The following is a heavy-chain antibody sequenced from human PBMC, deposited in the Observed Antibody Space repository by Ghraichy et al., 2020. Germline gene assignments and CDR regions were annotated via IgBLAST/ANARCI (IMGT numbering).Heavy chain of an antibody. V-gene: IGHV3-23*01. CDR3: AKDGMDIVATIRAPGGHSSVYFDY. J-gene: IGHJ4*02. D-gene: IGHD5-12*01. CDR2: ISGSGGST. CDR1: GFTFSSYA. Sequence: GESLNISCAASGFTFSSYAMSWVRQAPGKGLEWVSAISGSGGSTYYADSVKGRFTISRDNSKNTLYLQMNSLRAEDTAVYYCAKDGMDIVATIRAPGGHSSVYFDYWGQGTLVTVSS.